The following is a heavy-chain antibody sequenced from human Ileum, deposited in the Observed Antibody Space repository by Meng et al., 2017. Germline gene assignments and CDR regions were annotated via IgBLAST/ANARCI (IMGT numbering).Heavy chain of an antibody. CDR3: ARDHWGSLDY. D-gene: IGHD7-27*01. Sequence: QGRLQGSGPGLVRPSETLSLICTVSGDSVSTSDYQWGWIRQPPGKGLEWIGYAGTNYNPSLKSRVTISVDTSKRQFSLKLTSVTAADTAVYYCARDHWGSLDYWGQGILVTVSS. CDR2: AGT. V-gene: IGHV4-61*08. J-gene: IGHJ4*02. CDR1: GDSVSTSDYQ.